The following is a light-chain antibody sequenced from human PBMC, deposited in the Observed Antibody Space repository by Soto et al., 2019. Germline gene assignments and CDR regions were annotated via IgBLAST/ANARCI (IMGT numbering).Light chain of an antibody. CDR3: QQYNNWPPT. V-gene: IGKV3-15*01. Sequence: EILFTQSPATLSLSPGERATFSCRASQSVSSNLAWYQQKPGQAPRLLIYDASTRDTGIPARFSGSGSGTDCTLTISRLQSEDFHVYYCQQYNNWPPTFGQGTKVDIK. CDR2: DAS. CDR1: QSVSSN. J-gene: IGKJ1*01.